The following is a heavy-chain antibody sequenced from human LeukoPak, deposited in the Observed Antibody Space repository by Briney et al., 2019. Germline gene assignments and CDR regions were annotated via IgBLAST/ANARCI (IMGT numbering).Heavy chain of an antibody. J-gene: IGHJ4*02. Sequence: GGSLRLSCAASGLTFSSYSMNWVRQAPGKGLEWVSSISSSSSYIYYADSVKGRFTISRDNAKNSLYLQMNSLRAEDTAVYYCARVVGGSSWYYFDYWGQGTLVTVSS. V-gene: IGHV3-21*01. CDR1: GLTFSSYS. D-gene: IGHD6-13*01. CDR2: ISSSSSYI. CDR3: ARVVGGSSWYYFDY.